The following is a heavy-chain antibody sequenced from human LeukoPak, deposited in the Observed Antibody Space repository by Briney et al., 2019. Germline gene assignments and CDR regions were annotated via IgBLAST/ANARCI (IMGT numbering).Heavy chain of an antibody. CDR3: ARADGDGYNIPDY. D-gene: IGHD5-24*01. CDR1: GESFSSYY. Sequence: KPSETLSLTCAVYGESFSSYYWSWIRQPPGKGREWIGEINHSGNTNYNPSLKSRVTISVDTSKNQFSLKLSSVTAADTAVYYCARADGDGYNIPDYWGQGTLVTVSS. J-gene: IGHJ4*02. V-gene: IGHV4-34*01. CDR2: INHSGNT.